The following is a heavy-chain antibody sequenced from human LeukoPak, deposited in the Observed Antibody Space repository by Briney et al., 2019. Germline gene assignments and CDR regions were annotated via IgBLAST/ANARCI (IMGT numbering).Heavy chain of an antibody. V-gene: IGHV1-46*01. J-gene: IGHJ4*02. CDR2: INPSGGST. CDR3: ARDFPLDGFDY. CDR1: EYTFTSYY. Sequence: ASVKVSCKASEYTFTSYYMHWVRQAPGQGLEWMGIINPSGGSTSYAQKFQGRVTMTRDMSTSTVYMELSSLRSEDTAVYYCARDFPLDGFDYWGQGTLVTVSS.